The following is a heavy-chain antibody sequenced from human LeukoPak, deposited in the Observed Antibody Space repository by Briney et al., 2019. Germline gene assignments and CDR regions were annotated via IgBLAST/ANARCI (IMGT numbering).Heavy chain of an antibody. Sequence: ASVKVSCKASGYTFTGYYMHWVRQAPGQGLEWMGWINPNSGGTNYAQKFQGRVTMTRDTSISTAYMELSRLRSDDTAVYYCARDSTGGSSWYRRGYFDYWGQGTLVTVSS. CDR2: INPNSGGT. V-gene: IGHV1-2*02. J-gene: IGHJ4*02. CDR1: GYTFTGYY. D-gene: IGHD6-13*01. CDR3: ARDSTGGSSWYRRGYFDY.